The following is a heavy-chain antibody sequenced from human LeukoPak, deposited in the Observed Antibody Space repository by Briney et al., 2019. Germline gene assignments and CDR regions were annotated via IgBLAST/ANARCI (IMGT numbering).Heavy chain of an antibody. V-gene: IGHV3-9*01. J-gene: IGHJ3*01. CDR3: AKDREWELLGGDAFDV. Sequence: GGSLRLSCAASGFTFDDYAMHWVRQAPGQGLERVAGLSWNSHNINYADSVKGRFTISRDNANYSLYLQMDSLRPEDTALYYCAKDREWELLGGDAFDVWGQGTVVTVSS. CDR2: LSWNSHNI. CDR1: GFTFDDYA. D-gene: IGHD1-26*01.